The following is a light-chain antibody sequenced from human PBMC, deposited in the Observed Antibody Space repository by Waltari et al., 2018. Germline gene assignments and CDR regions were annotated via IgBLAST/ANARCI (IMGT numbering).Light chain of an antibody. CDR1: NIGSKN. J-gene: IGLJ2*01. Sequence: SYVLTQSPSVSVAPGQTATITCGGNNIGSKNVHWYQQRPGQAPVLVVYDDSDRPSGSPERFSGSNSANTATLTISRVDSGDEADYYCQVWDSSFDRVVFGGGTKLTVL. V-gene: IGLV3-21*02. CDR2: DDS. CDR3: QVWDSSFDRVV.